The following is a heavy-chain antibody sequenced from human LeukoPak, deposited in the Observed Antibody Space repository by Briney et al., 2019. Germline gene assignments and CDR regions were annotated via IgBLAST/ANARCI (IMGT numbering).Heavy chain of an antibody. Sequence: PSETLSLTCTVSGGSISSSSYYWGWIRQPPGQGLEWIGSIYYSGSTYYNPPLKSRVTISVDTSKNQFSLKLSSVTAADTAVYYCARRGQWPSPNDYWGQGTLVTVSS. CDR2: IYYSGST. J-gene: IGHJ4*02. V-gene: IGHV4-39*01. CDR3: ARRGQWPSPNDY. D-gene: IGHD6-19*01. CDR1: GGSISSSSYY.